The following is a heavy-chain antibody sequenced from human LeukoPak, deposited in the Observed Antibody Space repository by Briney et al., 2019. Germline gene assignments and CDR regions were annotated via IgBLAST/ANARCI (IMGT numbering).Heavy chain of an antibody. CDR2: ISGSGGST. CDR3: AKNNYGSGIIDY. D-gene: IGHD3-10*01. J-gene: IGHJ4*02. Sequence: PGGSLRLSCAASGFTFSSYAMSWVRQAPGKGLEWVSVISGSGGSTYYADSVKGRFIISRDNSKNTLSLQMNGLRAEDTAVYYCAKNNYGSGIIDYWGQGTLVTVSS. CDR1: GFTFSSYA. V-gene: IGHV3-23*01.